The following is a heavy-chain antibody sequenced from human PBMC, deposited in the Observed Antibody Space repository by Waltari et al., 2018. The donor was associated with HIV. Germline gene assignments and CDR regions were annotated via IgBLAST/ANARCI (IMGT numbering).Heavy chain of an antibody. J-gene: IGHJ4*02. D-gene: IGHD3-3*01. CDR2: VYSNDEFTK. Sequence: QVQLVESGGGVVQSGRSLRLSCAASGFTFSNHAIHWVRQAPGKGLEWVAVVYSNDEFTKKYADSVKGRTTISRDNYKNTLYLQLNSLRAADTAVYYCVRDMASFGVASGIFDFWGQGTLVTVSS. CDR1: GFTFSNHA. V-gene: IGHV3-33*01. CDR3: VRDMASFGVASGIFDF.